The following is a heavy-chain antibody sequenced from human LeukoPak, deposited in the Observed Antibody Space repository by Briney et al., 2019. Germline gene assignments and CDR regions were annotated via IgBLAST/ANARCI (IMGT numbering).Heavy chain of an antibody. D-gene: IGHD3-3*01. Sequence: GGSLRLSCRTSGFTIRSYAMNWVRQAPGKGLEWVSGLSGIGDRTYYADSVKGRFTISRDNAKNTVYLQMNSLRAGDTAIYFCAKDKNYDFWGGYYEGSYGLDVWGQGTTVIVSS. J-gene: IGHJ6*02. CDR1: GFTIRSYA. CDR3: AKDKNYDFWGGYYEGSYGLDV. V-gene: IGHV3-23*01. CDR2: LSGIGDRT.